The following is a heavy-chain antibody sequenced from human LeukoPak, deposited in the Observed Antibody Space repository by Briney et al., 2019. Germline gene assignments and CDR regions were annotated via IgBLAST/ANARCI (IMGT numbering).Heavy chain of an antibody. CDR3: ARDRNGGNNAFDI. Sequence: GGSLRLSCAASGFTFDDYVVTWVRQAPGKGLEWVSGINWNGGSTGYADSVRGRFTISRDNAKNSLYLQMNSLRAEDTALYYCARDRNGGNNAFDIWGQGTMVTVSS. D-gene: IGHD4-23*01. J-gene: IGHJ3*02. CDR1: GFTFDDYV. V-gene: IGHV3-20*04. CDR2: INWNGGST.